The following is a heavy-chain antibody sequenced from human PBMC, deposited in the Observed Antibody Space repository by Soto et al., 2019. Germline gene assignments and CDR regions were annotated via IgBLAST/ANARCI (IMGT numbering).Heavy chain of an antibody. D-gene: IGHD1-26*01. CDR1: GYTLTELS. CDR2: FDPEDGET. V-gene: IGHV1-24*01. Sequence: ASVKVSCKVSGYTLTELSMHWVRQAPGKGLEWIGGFDPEDGETIYADSVKGRFTISRDNSKNTLYLQMSSLRAEDTAVYYCVKPGSYSYYFDYWGQGTLVTVSS. J-gene: IGHJ4*02. CDR3: VKPGSYSYYFDY.